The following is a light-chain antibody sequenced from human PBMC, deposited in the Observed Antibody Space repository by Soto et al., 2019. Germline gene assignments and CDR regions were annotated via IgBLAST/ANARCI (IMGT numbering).Light chain of an antibody. Sequence: DIQMSHSPSSLSASVGDRVTITCRASEDISNFLAWYQQKPGKVPKLLIYAASTLQSGVPSRFSGSGSGTDFTLTISSLQPEDVATYYCHKYNSAPYTFGHGTKVDIK. CDR1: EDISNF. J-gene: IGKJ2*01. CDR2: AAS. CDR3: HKYNSAPYT. V-gene: IGKV1-27*01.